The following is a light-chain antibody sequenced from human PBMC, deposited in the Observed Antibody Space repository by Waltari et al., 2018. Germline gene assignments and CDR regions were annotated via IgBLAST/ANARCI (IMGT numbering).Light chain of an antibody. Sequence: EIVLTQSPGTLSLSPGERATLACRSSQSVGRSLAWYQQKPGQAPRLLIYDTSRRATGIPDMCSGSGSRTDFSVTISRLEPEDFAVYYCQHYLGLPATFGQGTKVEI. J-gene: IGKJ1*01. CDR3: QHYLGLPAT. V-gene: IGKV3-20*01. CDR1: QSVGRS. CDR2: DTS.